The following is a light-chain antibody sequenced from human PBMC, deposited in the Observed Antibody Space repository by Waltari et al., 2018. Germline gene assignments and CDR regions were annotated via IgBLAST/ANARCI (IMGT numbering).Light chain of an antibody. CDR1: NSDVGSYNV. Sequence: QSALTQPASVSGSLGQSIAISCTGTNSDVGSYNVLSWPQQHPGKAPKLLLYGVTKRPSGVSTRFAGSKSGNTASMTISGLQAEDEADYYCSSYAGDNIVVFGGGTRLTVV. V-gene: IGLV2-23*02. CDR3: SSYAGDNIVV. CDR2: GVT. J-gene: IGLJ2*01.